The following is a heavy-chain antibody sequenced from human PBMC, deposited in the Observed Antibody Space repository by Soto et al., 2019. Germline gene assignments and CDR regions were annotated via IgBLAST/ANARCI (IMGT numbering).Heavy chain of an antibody. D-gene: IGHD4-17*01. CDR1: GFTFSNAW. Sequence: GGSLRLSCAASGFTFSNAWMSWVRQAPGKGLEWVGRIKIKTDGGTTDYAAPVKGRFTISRDDSKNTLYLQMNSLKTEDTAVYYCTTDYGDYVNWGQGTLVTVSS. CDR3: TTDYGDYVN. J-gene: IGHJ4*02. CDR2: IKIKTDGGTT. V-gene: IGHV3-15*01.